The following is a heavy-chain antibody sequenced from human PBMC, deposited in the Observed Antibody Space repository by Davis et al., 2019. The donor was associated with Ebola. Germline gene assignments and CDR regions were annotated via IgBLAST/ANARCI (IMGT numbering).Heavy chain of an antibody. CDR1: GFTFDDYD. CDR2: INWNSGSR. J-gene: IGHJ6*03. Sequence: GESLKISCAASGFTFDDYDMNWVRQVPGKGLGWVSGINWNSGSRLYADSAKGRFTISRDNAKNSLYLEMNSLRAEDTALYYCARGSQYYSMDVWGKGTTVTVSS. V-gene: IGHV3-20*04. CDR3: ARGSQYYSMDV.